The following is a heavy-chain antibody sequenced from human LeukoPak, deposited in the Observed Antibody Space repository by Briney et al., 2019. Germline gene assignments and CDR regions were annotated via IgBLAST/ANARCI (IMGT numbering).Heavy chain of an antibody. D-gene: IGHD1-1*01. V-gene: IGHV3-23*01. CDR3: AKDRAGTPWAD. CDR2: INPSGGST. CDR1: GFTSSSYS. Sequence: GGSLRLSCAASGFTSSSYSMSWVRQAPGKGLEWVSTINPSGGSTYYADSVKGRFTISRDNSKNTVYLQMNSLRAEDTAVYYCAKDRAGTPWADWGQGTLVTVSS. J-gene: IGHJ4*02.